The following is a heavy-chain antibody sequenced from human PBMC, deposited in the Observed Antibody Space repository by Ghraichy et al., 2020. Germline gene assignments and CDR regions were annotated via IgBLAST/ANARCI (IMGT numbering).Heavy chain of an antibody. CDR3: ARDPAEGFYYMDV. J-gene: IGHJ6*03. CDR2: INPNNGDT. D-gene: IGHD6-25*01. V-gene: IGHV1-2*02. Sequence: ASVKVSCKASGYTFTTFYMHWVRQAPGQGLEWLGWINPNNGDTNYAPNFQGRVTMNRDTSISTAYMELTKLRSNDTAVYYCARDPAEGFYYMDVWGQETTVTVSS. CDR1: GYTFTTFY.